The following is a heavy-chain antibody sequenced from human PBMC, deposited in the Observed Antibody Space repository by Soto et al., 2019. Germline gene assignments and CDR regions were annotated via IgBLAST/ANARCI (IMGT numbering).Heavy chain of an antibody. CDR2: IIPILGIA. Sequence: QVQLVQSGAEVKKPGSSVKVSCKASGGTFSSYAISWVRQAPGQGLEWMGRIIPILGIAHYAQKFQGRVTITADKSTSTAYMELSSRSSEDTAVYYCSRGGAPYYYDSSGLFGPGYWGQGTLVTVSS. V-gene: IGHV1-69*04. J-gene: IGHJ1*01. D-gene: IGHD3-22*01. CDR3: SRGGAPYYYDSSGLFGPGY. CDR1: GGTFSSYA.